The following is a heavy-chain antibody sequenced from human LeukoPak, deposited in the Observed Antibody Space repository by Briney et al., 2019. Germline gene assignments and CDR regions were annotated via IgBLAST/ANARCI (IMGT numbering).Heavy chain of an antibody. CDR1: GYTFTSYG. CDR2: ISAYNGNT. D-gene: IGHD4-17*01. Sequence: ASVKVSCKASGYTFTSYGISWVRQAPGQGLEWMGWISAYNGNTNYAQKLQGRVTMTTDTSTSTAYMELRNLSSDDTAVYSCARTMTTGTTHGELDFWGQGTLVTVSS. J-gene: IGHJ4*02. CDR3: ARTMTTGTTHGELDF. V-gene: IGHV1-18*01.